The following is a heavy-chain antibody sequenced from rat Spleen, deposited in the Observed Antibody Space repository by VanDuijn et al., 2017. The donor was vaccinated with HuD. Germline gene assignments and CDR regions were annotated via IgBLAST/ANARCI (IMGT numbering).Heavy chain of an antibody. J-gene: IGHJ2*01. CDR3: ARNRAYYGYNYEYFDY. CDR1: GFSLTSYG. CDR2: IWSGGST. V-gene: IGHV2-16*01. Sequence: QVQLKESGPGLVQPSQTLSLTCTVSGFSLTSYGVSWVRQPPGKGLEWIGEIWSGGSTHYNSALKSRLSISRDTSKSQVFLKMNSLQTEDTAMYFCARNRAYYGYNYEYFDYWGQGVMVTVSS. D-gene: IGHD1-9*01.